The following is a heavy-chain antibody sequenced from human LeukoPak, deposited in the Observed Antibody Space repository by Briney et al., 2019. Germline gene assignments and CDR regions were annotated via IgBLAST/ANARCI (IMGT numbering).Heavy chain of an antibody. CDR1: GFTFSSYE. Sequence: GGSLRLSCAASGFTFSSYEMNWVRQAPGKGLEWVSYISSSGSTIYYADSVKGRFTISRDNAKKSLYLQMNSLRAEDTAVYYCARMGLYYYDSSGYYPGFYFDYWGQGTLVTVSS. V-gene: IGHV3-48*03. D-gene: IGHD3-22*01. CDR2: ISSSGSTI. J-gene: IGHJ4*02. CDR3: ARMGLYYYDSSGYYPGFYFDY.